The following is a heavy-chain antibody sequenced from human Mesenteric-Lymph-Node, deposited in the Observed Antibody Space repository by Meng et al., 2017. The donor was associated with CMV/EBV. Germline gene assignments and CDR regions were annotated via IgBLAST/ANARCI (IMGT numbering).Heavy chain of an antibody. CDR1: GVYISDYY. J-gene: IGHJ5*02. CDR2: MHNSGST. CDR3: ARGSSNWYPSNWFDP. V-gene: IGHV4-59*01. D-gene: IGHD6-13*01. Sequence: TVSGVYISDYYWSWIRQPPGKGLEWIASMHNSGSTNYNPSLMGRVTISLDTSNSQFSLRLSSVTAADTAVYYCARGSSNWYPSNWFDPWGQGTLVTVSS.